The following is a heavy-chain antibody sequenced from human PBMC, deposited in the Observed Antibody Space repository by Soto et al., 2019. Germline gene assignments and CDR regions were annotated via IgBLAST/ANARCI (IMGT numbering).Heavy chain of an antibody. J-gene: IGHJ6*03. V-gene: IGHV3-48*01. CDR3: ARYLSWGSIWYYYMDV. CDR2: ISSSSSVI. Sequence: EVQLVESGGGLVQPGGSLRLSCATSGFILSDCAMNWVRQAPGKGLEWVSYISSSSSVIDYADSVKGRFTVSRDNARNSLYLQMNSLRAEDTAVYYCARYLSWGSIWYYYMDVWGKGTTVTVSS. D-gene: IGHD3-16*01. CDR1: GFILSDCA.